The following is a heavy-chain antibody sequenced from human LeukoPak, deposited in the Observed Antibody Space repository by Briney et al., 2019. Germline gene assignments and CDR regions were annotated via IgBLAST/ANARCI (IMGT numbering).Heavy chain of an antibody. CDR2: IYYSGST. J-gene: IGHJ5*02. V-gene: IGHV4-31*03. CDR3: ARAFNYDSSGYYYEHNWFDP. Sequence: SETLSLTCTVSGGSISSGGYYWSWIRQHPGKGLEWIGYIYYSGSTYYNPSLKSRVTISVDTSKNQFSLKLSSVTAADTAVYYCARAFNYDSSGYYYEHNWFDPWGQGTLVTVSS. CDR1: GGSISSGGYY. D-gene: IGHD3-22*01.